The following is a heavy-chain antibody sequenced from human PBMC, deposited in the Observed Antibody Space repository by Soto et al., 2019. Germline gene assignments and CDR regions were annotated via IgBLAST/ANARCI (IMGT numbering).Heavy chain of an antibody. CDR2: IYYSGST. D-gene: IGHD5-12*01. CDR3: ARDRGMATIRGAYNWFDP. Sequence: SETLSLTCTVSGGSISSYYWSWIRQPPGKGLEWIGYIYYSGSTNYNPSLKSRVTISVDTSKNQFSLKLSSVTAADTAVYYCARDRGMATIRGAYNWFDPWGQGTLVTVSS. CDR1: GGSISSYY. J-gene: IGHJ5*02. V-gene: IGHV4-59*01.